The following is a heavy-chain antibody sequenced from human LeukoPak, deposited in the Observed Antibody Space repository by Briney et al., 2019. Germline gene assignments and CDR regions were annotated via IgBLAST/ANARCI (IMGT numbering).Heavy chain of an antibody. CDR1: GFSFDDYA. V-gene: IGHV3-43*02. J-gene: IGHJ5*01. CDR2: ISGDGGST. CDR3: ARESDSSGWYDS. D-gene: IGHD3-22*01. Sequence: GGSLRLSCAAPGFSFDDYAIHWVRQAPGKGLEWVSLISGDGGSTFYADSVKGRFTVSRDNSKNSLYLQMSSLRSEDTALYYCARESDSSGWYDSWGQGTLVTVSS.